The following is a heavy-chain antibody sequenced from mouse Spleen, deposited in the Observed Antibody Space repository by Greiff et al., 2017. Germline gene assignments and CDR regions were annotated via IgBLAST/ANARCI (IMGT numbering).Heavy chain of an antibody. Sequence: EVKLVESGGGLVKPGGSLKLSCAASGFTFSSYAMSWVRQTPEKRLEWVASISSGGSTYYPDSVKGRFTISRDNARNILYLQMSSLRSEDTAMYYCARISLITTATFDYWGQGTTLTVSS. J-gene: IGHJ2*01. D-gene: IGHD1-2*01. CDR2: ISSGGST. V-gene: IGHV5-6-5*01. CDR3: ARISLITTATFDY. CDR1: GFTFSSYA.